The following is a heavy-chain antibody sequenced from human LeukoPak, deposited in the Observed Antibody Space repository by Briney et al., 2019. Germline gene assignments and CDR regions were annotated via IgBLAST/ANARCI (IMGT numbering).Heavy chain of an antibody. J-gene: IGHJ4*02. CDR3: ARERVTIFGVAIGLDY. CDR2: ISYDGRNK. Sequence: GGSLRLSCAASGFTFSSFAMHWVRQAPGKGLEWVAVISYDGRNKYYADSVKGRFTISRDNAKNSLYLQMNSLRAEDTAVYYCARERVTIFGVAIGLDYWGQGTLVTVSS. V-gene: IGHV3-30*04. CDR1: GFTFSSFA. D-gene: IGHD3-3*01.